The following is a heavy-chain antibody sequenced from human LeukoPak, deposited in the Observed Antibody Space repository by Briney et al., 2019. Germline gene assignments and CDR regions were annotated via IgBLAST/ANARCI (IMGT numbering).Heavy chain of an antibody. V-gene: IGHV1-69*05. CDR3: ARATPLYWSGSSWYDFDY. CDR2: IIPIFDTA. CDR1: GGTFGSYA. Sequence: SVKVSCKASGGTFGSYAISWVRQAPGQGLEWMGGIIPIFDTANYAQNFQGRVTMTRDMSTSTVYMELSSLRSEDTAVYYCARATPLYWSGSSWYDFDYWGQGTLVTVSS. D-gene: IGHD6-13*01. J-gene: IGHJ4*02.